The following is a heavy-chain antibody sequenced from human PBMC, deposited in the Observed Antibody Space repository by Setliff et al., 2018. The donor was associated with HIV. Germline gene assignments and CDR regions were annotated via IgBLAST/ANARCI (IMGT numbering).Heavy chain of an antibody. J-gene: IGHJ4*02. D-gene: IGHD4-17*01. CDR2: IYHSGTT. CDR3: ARHAPGSAYGDAYHFDH. CDR1: SYSISSGYY. Sequence: SETLSLTCGVSSYSISSGYYWAWIRQPLGKGLEWIGSIYHSGTTFYNPSLKSRVTISVDTSKNQFSLKLTSVTAADTAVYYCARHAPGSAYGDAYHFDHWGQGTLVTVSS. V-gene: IGHV4-38-2*01.